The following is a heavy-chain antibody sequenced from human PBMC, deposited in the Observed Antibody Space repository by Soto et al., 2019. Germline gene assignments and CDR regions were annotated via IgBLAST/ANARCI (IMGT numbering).Heavy chain of an antibody. J-gene: IGHJ5*02. Sequence: QVQLVGSGGGVVQPGRSLRLSCAASGFTFSNHGMHWVRQAPGKGLEWVAVISYHGNDKYYADSVEGRFTISRDNSKNARFLQMNSLTAGDTAVYYCAKDHLPTTVTTPWFDPWGQGTLVTVSS. CDR1: GFTFSNHG. CDR2: ISYHGNDK. V-gene: IGHV3-30*18. CDR3: AKDHLPTTVTTPWFDP. D-gene: IGHD4-17*01.